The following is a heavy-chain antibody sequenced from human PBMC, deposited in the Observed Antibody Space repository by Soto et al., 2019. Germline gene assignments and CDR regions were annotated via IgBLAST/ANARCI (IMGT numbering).Heavy chain of an antibody. CDR3: ARWLVVAATESAGDY. V-gene: IGHV4-34*01. CDR2: INHSGST. Sequence: QVQLQQWGAGLLKPSETLSLTCAVYGGSFSGYYWSWIRQPPGKGLAWIGEINHSGSTNYNPSLKSRVTISVDTSKNQFSLKLSSVTAADTAVYYCARWLVVAATESAGDYWGQGTLVTVSS. D-gene: IGHD2-15*01. CDR1: GGSFSGYY. J-gene: IGHJ4*02.